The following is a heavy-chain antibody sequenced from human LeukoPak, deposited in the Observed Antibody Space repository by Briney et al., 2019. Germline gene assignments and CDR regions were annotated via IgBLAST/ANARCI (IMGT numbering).Heavy chain of an antibody. D-gene: IGHD3/OR15-3a*01. CDR2: ISSSSSYI. Sequence: GGSLRLSCAASGFTFSSYIIHWVRQAPGKGLEWVSSISSSSSYIYYADSVKGRFTISRDNAKNSLYLQMSSLRAEDTAVYYCARQGIVFWTPYWFDSWGQGTLVTVSS. V-gene: IGHV3-21*01. CDR3: ARQGIVFWTPYWFDS. CDR1: GFTFSSYI. J-gene: IGHJ5*01.